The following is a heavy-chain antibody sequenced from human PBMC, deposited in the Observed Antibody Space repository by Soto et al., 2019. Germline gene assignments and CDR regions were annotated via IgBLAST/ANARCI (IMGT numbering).Heavy chain of an antibody. J-gene: IGHJ2*01. V-gene: IGHV1-58*01. CDR2: IGVGSGNT. Sequence: QMQLVQSGPEVKKPGTSVKVSCKASGFPFSRSAVQWVRQARGQRLEWIGGIGVGSGNTKYAQKFQERVTITRDMSTSPAYMELSSLTSEDTAVYYCAAPVHGDYWYFDLWGRGTVVTVSS. CDR3: AAPVHGDYWYFDL. D-gene: IGHD4-17*01. CDR1: GFPFSRSA.